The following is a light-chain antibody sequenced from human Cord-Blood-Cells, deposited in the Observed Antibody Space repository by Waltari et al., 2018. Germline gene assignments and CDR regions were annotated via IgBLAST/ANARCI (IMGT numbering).Light chain of an antibody. Sequence: DIHMTQSPSSLSASVRDRVTITCRASQSISSYLNWYQHKPGKAPKLLLYAASSLQSGVPSRFSGSGSGTDFTLTISSLQPEDFATYYCQQSYSTPQTFGQGTKLEIK. CDR2: AAS. CDR3: QQSYSTPQT. V-gene: IGKV1-39*01. CDR1: QSISSY. J-gene: IGKJ2*01.